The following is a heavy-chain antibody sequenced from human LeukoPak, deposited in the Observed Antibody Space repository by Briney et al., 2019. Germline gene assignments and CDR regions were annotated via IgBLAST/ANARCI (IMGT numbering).Heavy chain of an antibody. Sequence: SETLSLTCTVSGGSISSYYWNWIRQPPGKGLEWIGYIFYSGTTNYNPSLKSRVSMSVDTSKNQFSLKLSSVTAADTAVYYCARDTRKRYCSGGSCYAGGYYYYMVVWGKGTTVTVSS. J-gene: IGHJ6*03. D-gene: IGHD2-15*01. CDR2: IFYSGTT. V-gene: IGHV4-59*01. CDR1: GGSISSYY. CDR3: ARDTRKRYCSGGSCYAGGYYYYMVV.